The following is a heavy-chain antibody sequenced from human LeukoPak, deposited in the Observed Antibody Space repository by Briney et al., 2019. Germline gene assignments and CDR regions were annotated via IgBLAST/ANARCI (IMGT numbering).Heavy chain of an antibody. CDR1: GGSISSSNYY. V-gene: IGHV4-61*02. CDR2: IYTSEST. J-gene: IGHJ5*02. CDR3: AREADRWFDP. Sequence: PSQTLSLTCSVSGGSISSSNYYWSWIRQPAGKGLEWIGRIYTSESTDYNPSLESRVTISVDTSKNQFSLKLSSVTAADTAVYYCAREADRWFDPWGQGTLVTVSS.